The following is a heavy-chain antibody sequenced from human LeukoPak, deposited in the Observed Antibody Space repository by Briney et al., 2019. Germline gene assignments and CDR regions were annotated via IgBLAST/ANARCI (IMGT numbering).Heavy chain of an antibody. Sequence: PGGSVRLSCAASGFTFSSYAMSWVRQAPGKGLEWVSAISGSGGSTYYADSVKGRFTISTDNSKNTLYLQMNSLRAGDTAVYFCAKSSGRDGSLWGQGTLVTVSS. D-gene: IGHD5-24*01. J-gene: IGHJ4*02. CDR1: GFTFSSYA. V-gene: IGHV3-23*01. CDR3: AKSSGRDGSL. CDR2: ISGSGGST.